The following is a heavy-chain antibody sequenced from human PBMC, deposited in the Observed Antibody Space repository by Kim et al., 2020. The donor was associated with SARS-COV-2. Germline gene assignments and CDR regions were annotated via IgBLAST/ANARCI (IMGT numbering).Heavy chain of an antibody. CDR3: ARGLRDFDWLLVARELFGY. CDR2: INHSGST. D-gene: IGHD3-9*01. V-gene: IGHV4-34*01. Sequence: SETLSLTCAVYGGSFSGYYWSWIRQPPGKGLEWIGEINHSGSTNYNPSLKSRVTISVDTSKNQFSLKLSSLTAADTAVYYCARGLRDFDWLLVARELFGYWGQGTRVTVSS. CDR1: GGSFSGYY. J-gene: IGHJ4*02.